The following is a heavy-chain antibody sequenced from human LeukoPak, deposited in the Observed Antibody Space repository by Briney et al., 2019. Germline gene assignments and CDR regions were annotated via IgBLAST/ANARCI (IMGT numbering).Heavy chain of an antibody. CDR1: GFTFSDYF. Sequence: PGGSLRLSCAASGFTFSDYFMTWIRQAPGKGLEWVSYISSSGTSIYFADSVRGRFTISRDNAKKSLYLQMNSLRAEDMAVYYCARSSSAAAGILDYWGQGTLVTVSS. J-gene: IGHJ4*02. CDR2: ISSSGTSI. CDR3: ARSSSAAAGILDY. D-gene: IGHD6-13*01. V-gene: IGHV3-11*04.